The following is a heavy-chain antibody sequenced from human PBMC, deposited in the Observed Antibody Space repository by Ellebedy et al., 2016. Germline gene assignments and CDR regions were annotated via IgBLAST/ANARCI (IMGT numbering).Heavy chain of an antibody. D-gene: IGHD2-15*01. Sequence: GGSLRLSCAASGFTFTSYAMHWVRQAPGKGLEWVAVTSYDGSDKYHADSVKGRFTISRDNSKNTVYLQMNSLGAEDTAVYYCARDKGAGYCSGGTCYSFDYWGQGTLVTVSS. CDR1: GFTFTSYA. V-gene: IGHV3-30*04. J-gene: IGHJ4*02. CDR2: TSYDGSDK. CDR3: ARDKGAGYCSGGTCYSFDY.